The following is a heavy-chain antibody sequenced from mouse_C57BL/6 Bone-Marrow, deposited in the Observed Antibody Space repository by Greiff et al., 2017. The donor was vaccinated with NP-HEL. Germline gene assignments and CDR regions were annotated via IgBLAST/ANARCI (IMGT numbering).Heavy chain of an antibody. V-gene: IGHV1-53*01. Sequence: QVQLQQPGTELVKPGASVKLSCKASGYTFTSYWMHWVKQRPGQGLEWIGNINPSNGGTNYNEKFKSKATLTVDKSSSTAYMQLSSLTSEDSAVYYCARFFYYYGSSYWYFDVWGTGTTVTVSS. CDR3: ARFFYYYGSSYWYFDV. J-gene: IGHJ1*03. CDR2: INPSNGGT. CDR1: GYTFTSYW. D-gene: IGHD1-1*01.